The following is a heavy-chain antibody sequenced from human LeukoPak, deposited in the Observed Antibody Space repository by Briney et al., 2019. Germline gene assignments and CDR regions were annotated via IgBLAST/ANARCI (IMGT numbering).Heavy chain of an antibody. CDR1: GGSISSHY. CDR3: ARHQLRGFLDDN. V-gene: IGHV4-59*08. D-gene: IGHD3-10*01. CDR2: IYYIGNT. Sequence: SETLPLTCTVSGGSISSHYWSWIRQPPGKGLEWIGCIYYIGNTNYNPSLESRVTISVDTPKNQFSLNLSSVTAADTAVYYCARHQLRGFLDDNWGQGRLVTVSS. J-gene: IGHJ4*02.